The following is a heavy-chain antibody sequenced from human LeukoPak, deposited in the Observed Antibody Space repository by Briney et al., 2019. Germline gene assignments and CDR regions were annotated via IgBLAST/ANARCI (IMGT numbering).Heavy chain of an antibody. CDR1: GFTFSSYW. J-gene: IGHJ4*02. D-gene: IGHD5-18*01. Sequence: SGGSLRLSCAASGFTFSSYWMSWVRQAPGKGLEWVANIKQSGGEKFYVDSVEGRFTISRYNAKNSLYLQMNSLRAEDTAVYYCARRIRYSYGLSFDYWGQGTLVTVSS. V-gene: IGHV3-7*01. CDR2: IKQSGGEK. CDR3: ARRIRYSYGLSFDY.